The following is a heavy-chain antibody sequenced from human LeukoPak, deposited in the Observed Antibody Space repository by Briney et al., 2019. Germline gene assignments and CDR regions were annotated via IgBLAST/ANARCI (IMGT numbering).Heavy chain of an antibody. J-gene: IGHJ4*02. CDR2: IYQSGST. D-gene: IGHD3-10*01. Sequence: SETLSLTCTVSGYSISSGYYWGWIRLPPGKGLEWIGTIYQSGSTYYNPSLKNRVTISVDTSKNQFSLKLSSVTAADTAVYYCARRAVLGGSYCFDYWGQGTLVTVSS. CDR1: GYSISSGYY. V-gene: IGHV4-38-2*02. CDR3: ARRAVLGGSYCFDY.